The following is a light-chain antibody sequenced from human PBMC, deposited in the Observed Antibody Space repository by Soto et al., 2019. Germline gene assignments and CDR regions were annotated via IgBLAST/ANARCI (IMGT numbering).Light chain of an antibody. J-gene: IGKJ4*01. V-gene: IGKV3-15*01. CDR3: QQYNNWPPLT. CDR1: QSGSGN. CDR2: GAS. Sequence: EIVMTQSPATLSVSPGERATLSCRASQSGSGNLAWYQQKPGQAPRLLIYGASTRATGIPARFSGSGSGTEFTLVISSLQSEDFAVYYCQQYNNWPPLTFGGGTKVEIK.